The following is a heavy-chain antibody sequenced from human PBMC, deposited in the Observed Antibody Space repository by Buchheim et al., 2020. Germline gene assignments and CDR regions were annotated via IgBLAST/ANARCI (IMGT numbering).Heavy chain of an antibody. D-gene: IGHD2-2*01. Sequence: QVQLVQSGAEVKKPGASVKVSCKASGYTFTNYYMHWVRQAPGPGLEWMGIVNPRGGSTSYAQKFQGRVTMTRDTSTSTVYMELSSLRSEDTAVYFCARGGVVLLPAAIHWFDPWGQGTL. CDR3: ARGGVVLLPAAIHWFDP. J-gene: IGHJ5*02. CDR2: VNPRGGST. V-gene: IGHV1-46*01. CDR1: GYTFTNYY.